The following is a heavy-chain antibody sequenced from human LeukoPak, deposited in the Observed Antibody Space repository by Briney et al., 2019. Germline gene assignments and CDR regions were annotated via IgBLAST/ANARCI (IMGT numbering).Heavy chain of an antibody. Sequence: SVKVSCKASGGTFSSYAISWVRQAPGQGLEWMGGIIPIFGTANYEQKFQARVTITTDESTSTAYMELSSLRSEDTAVYYCAREFSRRTYYYDSSGYLGYWGQGTLVTVSS. CDR3: AREFSRRTYYYDSSGYLGY. J-gene: IGHJ4*02. CDR2: IIPIFGTA. CDR1: GGTFSSYA. V-gene: IGHV1-69*05. D-gene: IGHD3-22*01.